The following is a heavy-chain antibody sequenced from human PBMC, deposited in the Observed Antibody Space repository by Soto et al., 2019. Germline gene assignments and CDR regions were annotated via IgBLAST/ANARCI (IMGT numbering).Heavy chain of an antibody. J-gene: IGHJ4*02. Sequence: GASVKVSCKASGYTFTSYFMHWVRQAPGQGLEWMGIINPSGGSTSYAQKFQGRVTMTRDTSTSTAYMELRSLRSDDTAVYYCARVKQWLVTPYWGQGTLVTVSS. CDR2: INPSGGST. D-gene: IGHD6-19*01. CDR1: GYTFTSYF. CDR3: ARVKQWLVTPY. V-gene: IGHV1-46*01.